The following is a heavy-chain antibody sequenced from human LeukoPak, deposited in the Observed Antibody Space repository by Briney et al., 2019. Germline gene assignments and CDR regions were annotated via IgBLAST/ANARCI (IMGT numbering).Heavy chain of an antibody. CDR2: TYYRSKWYN. CDR3: ARKAVVAGGLDH. V-gene: IGHV6-1*01. J-gene: IGHJ4*02. CDR1: GDSVSSNSAA. D-gene: IGHD6-19*01. Sequence: SQTLSLTCALSGDSVSSNSAAWNWIRQCPSRGLEWRVRTYYRSKWYNTYAVSVKSRIIINPDTSKNQFSLQLNSVTPEDTAVYYCARKAVVAGGLDHWGQGTLVTVSS.